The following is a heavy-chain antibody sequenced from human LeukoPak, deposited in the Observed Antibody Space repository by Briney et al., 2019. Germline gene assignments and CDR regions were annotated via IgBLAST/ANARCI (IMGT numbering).Heavy chain of an antibody. CDR3: ARVIYDYAREAYYYYYMDV. CDR2: IYQNGST. CDR1: GGSISSGDY. V-gene: IGHV4-61*08. J-gene: IGHJ6*03. D-gene: IGHD3-16*01. Sequence: PSETLSLTCTVSGGSISSGDYWSWIRQPPGKGLEWIGNIYQNGSTNYNPSLKSRVTISVDTSKNQFSLKLSSVTAADTAVYYCARVIYDYAREAYYYYYMDVWGKGTTVTISS.